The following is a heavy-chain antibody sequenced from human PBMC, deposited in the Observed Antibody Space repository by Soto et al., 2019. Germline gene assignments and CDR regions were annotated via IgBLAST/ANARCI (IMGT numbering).Heavy chain of an antibody. CDR1: GFTFGDYA. D-gene: IGHD3-22*01. Sequence: DVQLLESGGGLVQPGGSVRLSCAASGFTFGDYAMSWVRQAPGKGLEWVSAISGNGADTSYADSVRGRFTISRDNSKDTLFLQMNSLRADDTAVYYCARPDEGGYSSNHHYYYALDVWGQGTTVTV. V-gene: IGHV3-23*01. J-gene: IGHJ6*02. CDR2: ISGNGADT. CDR3: ARPDEGGYSSNHHYYYALDV.